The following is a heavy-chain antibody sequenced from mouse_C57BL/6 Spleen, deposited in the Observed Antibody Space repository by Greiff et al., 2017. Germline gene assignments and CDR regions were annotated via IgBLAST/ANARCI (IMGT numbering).Heavy chain of an antibody. CDR1: GYSITSGYY. CDR3: SRDDGYYND. V-gene: IGHV3-6*01. D-gene: IGHD2-3*01. J-gene: IGHJ2*01. Sequence: EVKLQESGPGLVKPSQSLSLTCSVTGYSITSGYYWYWIRQFPGNKLEWLGYISDDGSTNSNPSLNNRIPITRDTSKNQIFLKLKSVTTEDTATYYCSRDDGYYNDWGQGTTRTVSA. CDR2: ISDDGST.